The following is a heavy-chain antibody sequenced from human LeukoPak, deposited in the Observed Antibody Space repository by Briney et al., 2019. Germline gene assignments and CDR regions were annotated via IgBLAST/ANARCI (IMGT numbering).Heavy chain of an antibody. CDR3: ARVGGWYNYYYYYMDV. Sequence: SETLSLTCTVSGGSISSYYWSWIRQPAGKGLEWIGRIYTSGSTYYNPSLKSRVTMSVDKSNNQFSLKLSSVTAADTAVYYCARVGGWYNYYYYYMDVWGKGTTVTVSS. CDR1: GGSISSYY. D-gene: IGHD6-19*01. V-gene: IGHV4-4*07. CDR2: IYTSGST. J-gene: IGHJ6*03.